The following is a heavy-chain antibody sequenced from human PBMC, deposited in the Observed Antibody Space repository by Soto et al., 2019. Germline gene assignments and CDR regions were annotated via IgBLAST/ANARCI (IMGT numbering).Heavy chain of an antibody. CDR3: ATDFLYYYGSGSYSRFDP. CDR1: GYTLTELS. J-gene: IGHJ5*02. Sequence: ASVKVSCKVSGYTLTELSMHWVRQAPGKGLEWMGGFDPEDGETIYAQKFQGRVTMTEDTSTDTAYMELSSLRSEDTAVYYCATDFLYYYGSGSYSRFDPWGQATLVTVSS. CDR2: FDPEDGET. D-gene: IGHD3-10*01. V-gene: IGHV1-24*01.